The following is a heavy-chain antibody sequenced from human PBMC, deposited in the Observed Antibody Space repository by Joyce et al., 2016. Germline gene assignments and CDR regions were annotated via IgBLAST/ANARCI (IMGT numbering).Heavy chain of an antibody. J-gene: IGHJ5*02. CDR2: FNHSGNI. Sequence: QVQVEQWGAGLLRPSETLSLTCGVFGGSFSDYFWSWMRQSPDKGLEWIGEFNHSGNIAYTPALKSRVTMSVDASKNQMSLNLSSVTAADTAIYYCATHSRGNTYVRGLNLWGQGTLVTVSS. D-gene: IGHD3-10*02. CDR1: GGSFSDYF. V-gene: IGHV4-34*01. CDR3: ATHSRGNTYVRGLNL.